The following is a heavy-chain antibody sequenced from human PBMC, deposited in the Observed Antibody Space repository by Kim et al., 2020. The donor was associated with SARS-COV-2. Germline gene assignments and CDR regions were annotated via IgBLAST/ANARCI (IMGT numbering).Heavy chain of an antibody. D-gene: IGHD6-19*01. CDR2: ISAYNGNT. J-gene: IGHJ4*02. Sequence: ASVKVSCKASGYTFTSYGISWVRQAPGQGLEWMGWISAYNGNTNYAQKLQGRVTMTTDTSTSTAYMELRSLRSDDTAVYYCARQATQGYSSGWLIDYWGQGTLVTVSS. V-gene: IGHV1-18*01. CDR1: GYTFTSYG. CDR3: ARQATQGYSSGWLIDY.